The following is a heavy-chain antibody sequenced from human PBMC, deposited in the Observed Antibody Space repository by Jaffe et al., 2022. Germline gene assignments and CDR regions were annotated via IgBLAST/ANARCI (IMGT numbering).Heavy chain of an antibody. Sequence: EVQLVQSGAEVKKPGESLKISCKGSGYSFTSYWIGWVRQMPGKGLEWMGIIYPGDSDTRYSPSFQGQVTISADKSISTAYLQWSSLKASDTAMYYCVRPGIDYCSSTSCYVPFFDYWGQGTLVTVSS. J-gene: IGHJ4*02. V-gene: IGHV5-51*03. D-gene: IGHD2-2*01. CDR1: GYSFTSYW. CDR3: VRPGIDYCSSTSCYVPFFDY. CDR2: IYPGDSDT.